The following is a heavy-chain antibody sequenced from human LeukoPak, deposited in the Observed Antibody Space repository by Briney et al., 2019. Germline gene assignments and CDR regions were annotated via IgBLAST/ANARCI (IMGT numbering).Heavy chain of an antibody. V-gene: IGHV4-38-2*01. D-gene: IGHD1-1*01. Sequence: PSETLSLTCAVSGYSISSGYYWGWIRQPPGKGLEWIGSIYHSGTTYYNPSLRSRVTISVDTSENQFSLKLSSVTAADTAVYYCARQTGTTPTFAYWGQGTLVTVSS. CDR1: GYSISSGYY. CDR2: IYHSGTT. J-gene: IGHJ4*02. CDR3: ARQTGTTPTFAY.